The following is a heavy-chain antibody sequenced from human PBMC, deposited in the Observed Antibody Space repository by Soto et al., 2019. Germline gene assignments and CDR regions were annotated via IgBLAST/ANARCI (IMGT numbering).Heavy chain of an antibody. Sequence: GGSLRLSCAASGFPFSNYAMYWFRQAPVNGLEWASHIGGTGGSPQYTDSVKGRFTISRDNSKNTLYLQMNSLRVEDTAVYYCAKDAVPYNKRHDGFDIWGQGTMVTVSS. CDR1: GFPFSNYA. D-gene: IGHD1-20*01. CDR3: AKDAVPYNKRHDGFDI. V-gene: IGHV3-23*01. J-gene: IGHJ3*02. CDR2: IGGTGGSP.